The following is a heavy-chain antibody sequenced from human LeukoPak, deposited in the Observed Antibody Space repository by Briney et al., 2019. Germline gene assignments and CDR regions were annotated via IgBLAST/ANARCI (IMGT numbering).Heavy chain of an antibody. CDR1: GFTFSSYS. J-gene: IGHJ4*02. V-gene: IGHV3-48*01. Sequence: PGGSLRLSCAASGFTFSSYSMNWVRQAPGKGLEWVSYISSSSSTIYYADSVKGRFTISRDNSKNTLYLQMNSLRAEDTAVYYCALSSTSFPYFDYWGQGTLVTVSS. CDR2: ISSSSSTI. D-gene: IGHD2-2*01. CDR3: ALSSTSFPYFDY.